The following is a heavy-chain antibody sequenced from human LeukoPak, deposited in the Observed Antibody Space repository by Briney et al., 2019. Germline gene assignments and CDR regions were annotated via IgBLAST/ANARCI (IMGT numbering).Heavy chain of an antibody. V-gene: IGHV3-23*01. J-gene: IGHJ4*02. CDR2: ITSSGETT. Sequence: GGSLRLSCAASGFTFSIYAMSWVRQAPGKGLEWVLSITSSGETTYYAGSVKGQFTISRDNSKNTVYLQMNSLRAEDTAVYYCARDRPNYYGANGHYYRRDGDYWGQGTLVTVSS. CDR1: GFTFSIYA. D-gene: IGHD3-22*01. CDR3: ARDRPNYYGANGHYYRRDGDY.